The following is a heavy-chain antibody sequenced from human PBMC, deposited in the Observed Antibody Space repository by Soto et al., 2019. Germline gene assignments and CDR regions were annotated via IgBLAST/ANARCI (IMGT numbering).Heavy chain of an antibody. CDR3: AREGVGDNIVVVRAATGLNWFDP. J-gene: IGHJ5*02. CDR1: GYTFTSYA. Sequence: ASVKVSCKASGYTFTSYAMHWVRQAPGQRLEWMGWINAGNGNTKYSQKFQGRVTITRDTSASTAYMELSSLRSEDTAVYYCAREGVGDNIVVVRAATGLNWFDPWGQGTLVTVSS. CDR2: INAGNGNT. V-gene: IGHV1-3*01. D-gene: IGHD2-2*01.